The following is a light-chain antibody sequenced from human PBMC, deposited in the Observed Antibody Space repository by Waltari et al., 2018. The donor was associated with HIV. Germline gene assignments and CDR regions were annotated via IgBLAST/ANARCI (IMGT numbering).Light chain of an antibody. CDR3: QQYGSSPPWA. CDR2: GTS. Sequence: EIVLTQSPGTLSLSPGERATLSCRASQSVDTSYLAWYQQKTGQAPRLLIYGTSNRASGIPDRFRGSGSGTDFTLTISRLEPEDFAVYYCQQYGSSPPWAFGQGTRVEIK. J-gene: IGKJ1*01. V-gene: IGKV3-20*01. CDR1: QSVDTSY.